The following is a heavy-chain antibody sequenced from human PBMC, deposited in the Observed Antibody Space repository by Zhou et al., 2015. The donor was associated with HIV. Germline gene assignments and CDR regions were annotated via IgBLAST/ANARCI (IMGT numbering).Heavy chain of an antibody. D-gene: IGHD3-22*01. Sequence: QVQLVQSGAEVKKPGASVEVSCKASGYTFTNYAISWVRQAPGQGLEWMGWINADNGKTNYAQKFQGRVTLTTDRSTRTAYMELRSLRSDDAAMYYCARDDIGGYHSFNYWGQGTLVSVSS. CDR3: ARDDIGGYHSFNY. CDR2: INADNGKT. V-gene: IGHV1-18*01. CDR1: GYTFTNYA. J-gene: IGHJ4*02.